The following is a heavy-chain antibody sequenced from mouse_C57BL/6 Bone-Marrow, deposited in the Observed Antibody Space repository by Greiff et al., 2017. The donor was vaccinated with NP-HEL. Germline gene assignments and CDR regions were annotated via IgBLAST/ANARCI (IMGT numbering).Heavy chain of an antibody. Sequence: EVKLEESGGGLVQPGGSMKLSCVASGFTFSNYWMNWVRQSPEKGLEWVAQIRLKSDNYATHYAESVKGRFTISRDDSKSSVYLQMNNLRAEDTGIYYCTRIYYDYAGFAYWGQGTLVTVSA. CDR1: GFTFSNYW. J-gene: IGHJ3*01. CDR3: TRIYYDYAGFAY. CDR2: IRLKSDNYAT. V-gene: IGHV6-3*01. D-gene: IGHD2-4*01.